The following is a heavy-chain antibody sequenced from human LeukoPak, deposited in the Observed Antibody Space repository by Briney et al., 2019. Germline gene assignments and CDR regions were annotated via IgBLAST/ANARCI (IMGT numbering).Heavy chain of an antibody. CDR2: IYSGGST. Sequence: PGGSLSLSCAASGFTVSSNYMSWVRQAPGKGLEWVSVIYSGGSTYYADSVKGRFTISRDNSKNTLYLQMNSLRAEDTAVYYCARGGQSSGWHSNAFDIWGQGTMVTVSS. D-gene: IGHD6-19*01. CDR3: ARGGQSSGWHSNAFDI. V-gene: IGHV3-66*01. CDR1: GFTVSSNY. J-gene: IGHJ3*02.